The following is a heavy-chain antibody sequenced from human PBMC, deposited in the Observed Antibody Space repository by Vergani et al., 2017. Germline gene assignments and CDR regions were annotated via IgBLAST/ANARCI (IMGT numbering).Heavy chain of an antibody. J-gene: IGHJ4*02. D-gene: IGHD6-19*01. CDR2: MNPNSGNT. Sequence: QVQLVQSGAEVKKPGASVKVSCKASGYTFTSYDINWVRQATGQGLEWMGWMNPNSGNTGYAQKFQGRVTMTRDTSISTAYMELSRLRSDDTAVYYCARGQWLPTLSFDFWGQGTLVTVSS. V-gene: IGHV1-8*01. CDR1: GYTFTSYD. CDR3: ARGQWLPTLSFDF.